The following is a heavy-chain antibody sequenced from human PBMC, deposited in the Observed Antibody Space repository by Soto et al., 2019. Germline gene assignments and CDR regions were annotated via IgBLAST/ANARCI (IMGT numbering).Heavy chain of an antibody. CDR3: ASNCGSGDRAFDS. V-gene: IGHV1-69*02. D-gene: IGHD3-10*01. J-gene: IGHJ5*01. CDR1: GDTFNFYS. CDR2: VNPILSMS. Sequence: QVQLVQSGAEVKSAGSSVKVSCKASGDTFNFYSINWVRQAPGLGLEWVGRVNPILSMSNYAQRFQGRVTMTADKSTGTAYMELRSLRSEDTAIYYCASNCGSGDRAFDSWGQGALVTVSS.